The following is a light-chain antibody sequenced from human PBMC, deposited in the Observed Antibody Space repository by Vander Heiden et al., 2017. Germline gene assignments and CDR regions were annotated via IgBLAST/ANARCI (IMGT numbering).Light chain of an antibody. CDR1: QSISSY. J-gene: IGKJ4*01. CDR3: QQRSNCPLT. V-gene: IGKV3-11*01. CDR2: DAS. Sequence: LTQSPSTLSASAGDRATITCRASQSISSYLNWYQQKPGKAPRLLIYDASSLATGIPARFSGSGSGTDFTLTISSLEPEDFAVYYCQQRSNCPLTFGGGTKVEIK.